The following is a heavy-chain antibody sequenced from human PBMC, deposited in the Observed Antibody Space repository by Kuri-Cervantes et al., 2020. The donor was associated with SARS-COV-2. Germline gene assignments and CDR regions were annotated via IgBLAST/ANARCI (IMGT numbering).Heavy chain of an antibody. CDR3: AKDQWTTIFGVVIDYFDY. J-gene: IGHJ4*02. D-gene: IGHD3-3*01. CDR2: ISGSGGST. CDR1: GFTFSSYA. Sequence: GESLKISCAASGFTFSSYAMSWVRQAPGKGLEWVSAISGSGGSTYYADSVKGRFTISRDNSKNTLYLQMNSLRAEDMAVYYCAKDQWTTIFGVVIDYFDYWGQGTLVTVSS. V-gene: IGHV3-23*01.